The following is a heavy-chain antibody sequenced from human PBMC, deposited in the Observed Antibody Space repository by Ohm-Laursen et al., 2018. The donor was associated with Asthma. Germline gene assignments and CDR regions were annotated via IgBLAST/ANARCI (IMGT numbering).Heavy chain of an antibody. J-gene: IGHJ4*02. D-gene: IGHD6-19*01. CDR2: IIPIFGTA. V-gene: IGHV1-69*13. CDR3: ARDQEQWLGD. CDR1: GGTFSSYA. Sequence: AASVKVSCKASGGTFSSYAISWVRQAPGQGLEWMGGIIPIFGTANYAQKFQGRVTITADESTSTAYMELSSLRSEDTAVYYCARDQEQWLGDWGQGTLVTVSS.